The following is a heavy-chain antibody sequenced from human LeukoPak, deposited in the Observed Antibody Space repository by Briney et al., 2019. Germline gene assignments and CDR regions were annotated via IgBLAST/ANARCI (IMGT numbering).Heavy chain of an antibody. J-gene: IGHJ4*02. CDR2: ISSSGNII. CDR3: AKDRYYYDSSGYFH. CDR1: GFTFSSYE. Sequence: GGSLRLSCAASGFTFSSYEMNWVRQAPGKGLEWVSYISSSGNIIYYADPVKGRFTISRDNSKNTLYLQMNSLRAEDTAVYYCAKDRYYYDSSGYFHWGQGTLVTVSS. V-gene: IGHV3-48*03. D-gene: IGHD3-22*01.